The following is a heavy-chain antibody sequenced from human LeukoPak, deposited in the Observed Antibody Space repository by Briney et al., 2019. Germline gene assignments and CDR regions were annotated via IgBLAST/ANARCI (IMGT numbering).Heavy chain of an antibody. CDR1: GFTFGDYA. CDR2: IRSKAYGGTT. CDR3: TRTAENYSGYDLRLDP. V-gene: IGHV3-49*03. Sequence: PGGSLRLSCTASGFTFGDYAMSWFRQAPGKGLEWVGFIRSKAYGGTTEYAASVKGRFTISRDDSKSIAYLQTNSLKTEDTAVYYCTRTAENYSGYDLRLDPWGQGTLVTVSS. J-gene: IGHJ5*02. D-gene: IGHD5-12*01.